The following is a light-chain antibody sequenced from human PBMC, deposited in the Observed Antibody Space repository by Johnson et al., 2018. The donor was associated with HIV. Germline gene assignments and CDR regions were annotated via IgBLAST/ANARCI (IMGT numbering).Light chain of an antibody. CDR3: GTWDSSLSSGFYV. CDR2: ETY. J-gene: IGLJ1*01. Sequence: QSVLTQPPSVSAAPGQKVTISCSGSSSNIGNNYVSWFQQLPGTAPKLLIYETYKRPSGIPDRFSGSKSGPSATLGITGLQTGDEADYYCGTWDSSLSSGFYVFGTGTKVTVL. V-gene: IGLV1-51*02. CDR1: SSNIGNNY.